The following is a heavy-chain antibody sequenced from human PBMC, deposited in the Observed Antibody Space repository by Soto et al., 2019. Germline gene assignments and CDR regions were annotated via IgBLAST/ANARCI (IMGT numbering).Heavy chain of an antibody. Sequence: QVQLVQSGAEVKKPGSSVKVSCKASGDNFSSYAISWVRQAPGQGLEWMGGIIPIFGTANYAQKLQGRVTITADESSSTAYMELSSLRSADKAVYDCARDGSGSRSRASPMDVWGQGTTVTVSS. CDR1: GDNFSSYA. V-gene: IGHV1-69*01. D-gene: IGHD3-22*01. J-gene: IGHJ6*02. CDR3: ARDGSGSRSRASPMDV. CDR2: IIPIFGTA.